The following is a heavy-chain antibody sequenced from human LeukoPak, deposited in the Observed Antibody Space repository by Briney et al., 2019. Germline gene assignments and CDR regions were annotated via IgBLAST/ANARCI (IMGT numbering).Heavy chain of an antibody. V-gene: IGHV3-23*01. D-gene: IGHD1-7*01. CDR3: AKDPTNWNYDWFDP. CDR1: GFTFSSYW. Sequence: GGSLRLSCAASGFTFSSYWMHWVRQAPGKGLEWVSGIGGSGGSTYYADSVKGRFTISRDNSKNTLYLQMNSLRAEDTALYYCAKDPTNWNYDWFDPWGQGTLVTVSS. J-gene: IGHJ5*02. CDR2: IGGSGGST.